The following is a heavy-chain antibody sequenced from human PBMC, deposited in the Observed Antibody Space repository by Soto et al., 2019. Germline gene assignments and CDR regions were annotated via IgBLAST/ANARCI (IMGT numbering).Heavy chain of an antibody. CDR2: IYHSGST. CDR1: SGSIYICDC. D-gene: IGHD6-13*01. J-gene: IGHJ6*03. V-gene: IGHV4-4*02. CDR3: ARVSGRGLAAGTSRHYYYYSAV. Sequence: PSESIYLTRALCSGSIYICDCAGSFNQPPGKGLEWIGEIYHSGSTNYNPSLKSRVTISVDKSKNQFSLKLSSVTAADTAVYYCARVSGRGLAAGTSRHYYYYSAVWGNGTTVTVSS.